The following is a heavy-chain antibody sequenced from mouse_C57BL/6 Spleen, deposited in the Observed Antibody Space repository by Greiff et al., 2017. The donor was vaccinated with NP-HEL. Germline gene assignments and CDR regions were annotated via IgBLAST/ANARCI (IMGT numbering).Heavy chain of an antibody. J-gene: IGHJ3*01. CDR1: GFTFSSYA. CDR3: AREDYGSS. CDR2: ISDGGSYT. Sequence: DVKLVESGGGLVKPGGSLKLSCAASGFTFSSYAMSWVRQTPEKRLEWVATISDGGSYTYYPDNVKGRFTISRDNAKNNLYLQMSHLKSEDTAMYYCAREDYGSSWGQGTLVTVSA. D-gene: IGHD1-1*01. V-gene: IGHV5-4*01.